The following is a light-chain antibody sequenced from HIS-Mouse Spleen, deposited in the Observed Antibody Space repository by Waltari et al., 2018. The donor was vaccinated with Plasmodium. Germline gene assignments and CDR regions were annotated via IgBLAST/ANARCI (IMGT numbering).Light chain of an antibody. CDR1: SSDVGGYTY. CDR3: SSYTSSSTLYVV. J-gene: IGLJ2*01. V-gene: IGLV2-14*03. CDR2: DVS. Sequence: QSALTQPASVSGSPGQYITISCTGTSSDVGGYTYVSWYQHNQGKAPKLMIYDVSNRPSGVSNRFSGSKSGNTASLTISGLQAEDEADYYCSSYTSSSTLYVVFGGGTKLTVL.